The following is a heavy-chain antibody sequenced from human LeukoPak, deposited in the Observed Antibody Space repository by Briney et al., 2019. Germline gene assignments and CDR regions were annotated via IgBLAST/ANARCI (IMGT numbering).Heavy chain of an antibody. CDR1: GFTVSSNY. Sequence: GGSLRLSCAASGFTVSSNYMSWVRQAPGKGLEWVSVIYSGGSTYYADSVKGRFTISRDNSKNTLYLQINSLRAEDTAVYYCARIRNYQLDYWGQGTLVTVSS. CDR2: IYSGGST. CDR3: ARIRNYQLDY. J-gene: IGHJ4*02. V-gene: IGHV3-66*01. D-gene: IGHD1-7*01.